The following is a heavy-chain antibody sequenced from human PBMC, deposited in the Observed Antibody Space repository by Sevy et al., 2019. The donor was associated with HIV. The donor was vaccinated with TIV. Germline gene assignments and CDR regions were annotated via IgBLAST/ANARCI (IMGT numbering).Heavy chain of an antibody. Sequence: GGSLRLSCAASGFTFSSYIINWVRQAPGKGLEWVSCCSNTGIYIYYADSVKGRFTISRDNAKNSLYLQMNSLRAEDTAVYYCARYEEDTTLVNAFDIWGQGTMVTVSS. CDR2: CSNTGIYI. CDR3: ARYEEDTTLVNAFDI. CDR1: GFTFSSYI. D-gene: IGHD5-18*01. V-gene: IGHV3-21*01. J-gene: IGHJ3*02.